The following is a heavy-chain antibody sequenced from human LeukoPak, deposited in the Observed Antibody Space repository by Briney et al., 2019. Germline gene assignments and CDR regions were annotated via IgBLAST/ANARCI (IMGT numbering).Heavy chain of an antibody. CDR2: INPNSGGT. V-gene: IGHV1-2*02. D-gene: IGHD2-2*01. CDR1: GYTFTGYY. Sequence: GASVKVSCKASGYTFTGYYMHWVRQAPGQGLEWMGWINPNSGGTNYAQKFQGRVTTTTDESTSTAYMELSSLRSEDTAVYYCARYLLDCSSTSCYNWFDPWGQGTLVTVSS. J-gene: IGHJ5*02. CDR3: ARYLLDCSSTSCYNWFDP.